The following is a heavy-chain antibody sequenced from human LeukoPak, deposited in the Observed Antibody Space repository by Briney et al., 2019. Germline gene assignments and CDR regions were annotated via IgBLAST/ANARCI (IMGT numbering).Heavy chain of an antibody. V-gene: IGHV3-21*01. J-gene: IGHJ4*02. D-gene: IGHD4-23*01. Sequence: GPLRLSCAASGFTFSSYSMNWVRQAPGKGLEWVSSISSSSSYIYYADSVKGRFTISRDNAKNSLYLQMNSLRAEDTAVYYCARSLRWAYYFDYWGQGTLVTVSS. CDR3: ARSLRWAYYFDY. CDR2: ISSSSSYI. CDR1: GFTFSSYS.